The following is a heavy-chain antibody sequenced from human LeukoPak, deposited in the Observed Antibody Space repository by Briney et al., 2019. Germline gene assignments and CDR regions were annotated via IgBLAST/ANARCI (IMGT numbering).Heavy chain of an antibody. J-gene: IGHJ4*02. Sequence: GGPLRLPCAACGFTLKTNYMSGVPEPPGKGLEWVSVIYSGGSTYYADSVKGRFTISRDNSKNTLYLQMNSLRAEDTAVYYCARARAAGDYWGQGTLVTVS. CDR2: IYSGGST. V-gene: IGHV3-66*01. CDR1: GFTLKTNY. CDR3: ARARAAGDY.